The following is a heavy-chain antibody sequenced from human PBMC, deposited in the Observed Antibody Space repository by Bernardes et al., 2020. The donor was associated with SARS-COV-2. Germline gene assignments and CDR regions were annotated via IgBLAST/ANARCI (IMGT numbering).Heavy chain of an antibody. Sequence: GGSLRLSCAASGFPFSSYAMMWVRQAPGKGLEFVAYITSSSNYMYYLDSVKGRLTISRDNAQKSVYLQMSSLRVEDTAVYYCAREGWGDGYSGYPDKWGQGTLVTVSS. CDR3: AREGWGDGYSGYPDK. J-gene: IGHJ4*02. CDR2: ITSSSNYM. CDR1: GFPFSSYA. V-gene: IGHV3-21*01. D-gene: IGHD5-12*01.